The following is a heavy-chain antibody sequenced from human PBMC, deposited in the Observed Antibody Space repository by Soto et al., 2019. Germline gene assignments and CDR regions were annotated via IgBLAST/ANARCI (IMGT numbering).Heavy chain of an antibody. CDR1: GFTFSSYA. D-gene: IGHD6-6*01. CDR3: ARGPTYSSSSGETYYYYGMDV. J-gene: IGHJ6*02. CDR2: ISYDGSNK. Sequence: GGSLRLSCAASGFTFSSYAMHWVRQAPGKGLEWVAVISYDGSNKYYADSVKGRITISRDNSKNTLYLQMNSLRAEDTAVYYCARGPTYSSSSGETYYYYGMDVWGQGTTVTVSS. V-gene: IGHV3-30-3*01.